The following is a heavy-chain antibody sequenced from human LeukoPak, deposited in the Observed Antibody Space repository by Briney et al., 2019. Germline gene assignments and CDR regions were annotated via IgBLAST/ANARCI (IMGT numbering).Heavy chain of an antibody. J-gene: IGHJ6*03. CDR1: GGSISSYY. CDR2: IYSSGTT. CDR3: ARERGFYPNYYMDV. V-gene: IGHV4-59*01. Sequence: SETLSLNCTVAGGSISSYYWSWIRQPPGKGLEWIGHIYSSGTTNYNPSLKSRVTISVDTSKNQFSLKLSSVTAADTAVYYCARERGFYPNYYMDVWGKGTTVTISS.